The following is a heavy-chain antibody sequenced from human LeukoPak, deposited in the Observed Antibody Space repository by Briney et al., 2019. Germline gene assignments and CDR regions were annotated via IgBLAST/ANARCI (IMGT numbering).Heavy chain of an antibody. CDR3: ARDHSRTEGGISFWWFDP. V-gene: IGHV1-46*01. CDR1: GYTFTSYA. CDR2: INPTGTGA. Sequence: ASVKVSCKASGYTFTSYAMNWVRQAPGQGLEWMGVINPTGTGATYAQKFQGRATLTRDTSTSTDYMELSSLRSEDTAIYYCARDHSRTEGGISFWWFDPWGQGTLVTVSS. J-gene: IGHJ5*02. D-gene: IGHD3-10*01.